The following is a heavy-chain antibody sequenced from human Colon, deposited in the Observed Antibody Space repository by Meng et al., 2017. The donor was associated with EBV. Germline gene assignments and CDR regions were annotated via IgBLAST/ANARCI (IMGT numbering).Heavy chain of an antibody. V-gene: IGHV4-4*02. J-gene: IGHJ4*02. CDR2: IYHSGST. Sequence: QRQESGPELLKTSETLSRTCAVPGGSIRSVSWWTWVRQSPGKGLEWIGEIYHSGSTNYNPSLKSRVTISVDKSKNQFSLKLTSVTAADTAVYYCARGGYYSFDYWGQRTLVTVSS. D-gene: IGHD5-18*01. CDR3: ARGGYYSFDY. CDR1: GGSIRSVSW.